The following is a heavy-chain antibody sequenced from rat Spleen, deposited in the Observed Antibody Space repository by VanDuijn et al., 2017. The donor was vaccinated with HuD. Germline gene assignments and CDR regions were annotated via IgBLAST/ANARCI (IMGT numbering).Heavy chain of an antibody. D-gene: IGHD1-11*01. CDR1: GFTFSDYY. CDR2: IKYDGSST. J-gene: IGHJ3*01. Sequence: EVQLVESGGGLVQPGRSMKLSCAASGFTFSDYYMAWVRQAPKKGLEWVATIKYDGSSTYHRDSVKGRFTISRDNAKSTLYLQMDSLRSEDTTTYYCARLGTEAIGNWFSYWGQGTLVTVSS. V-gene: IGHV5-7*01. CDR3: ARLGTEAIGNWFSY.